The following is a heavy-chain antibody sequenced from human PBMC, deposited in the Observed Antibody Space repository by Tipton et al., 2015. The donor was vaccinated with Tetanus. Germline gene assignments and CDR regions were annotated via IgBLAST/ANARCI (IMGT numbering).Heavy chain of an antibody. V-gene: IGHV4-31*02. Sequence: LRLSCTVSGGSISSGGYYWSWIRQHPGKGLEWIGYIYYSGSTYYNPSLKSRVTISVDTSKNQFSLKMSSVTAADTAVYYCARMTYGFGEPLDYWGQGTLVTVSS. D-gene: IGHD3-10*01. CDR1: GGSISSGGYY. J-gene: IGHJ4*02. CDR2: IYYSGST. CDR3: ARMTYGFGEPLDY.